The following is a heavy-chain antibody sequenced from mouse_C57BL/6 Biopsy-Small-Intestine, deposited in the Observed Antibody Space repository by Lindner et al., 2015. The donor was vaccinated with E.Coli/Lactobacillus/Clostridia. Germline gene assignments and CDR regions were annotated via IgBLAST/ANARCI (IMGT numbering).Heavy chain of an antibody. V-gene: IGHV1-9*01. J-gene: IGHJ2*01. D-gene: IGHD2-1*01. Sequence: VQLQESGPELVKPGASVKISCKATGYTFIGYWIQWVKQRPGHGLEWIGEILPGSTRTNYNEKFKGKATFTADTSSNTAYMQLSSLTTEDSAIYYCARGNPFDYWGQGTTLTVSS. CDR1: GYTFIGYW. CDR3: ARGNPFDY. CDR2: ILPGSTRT.